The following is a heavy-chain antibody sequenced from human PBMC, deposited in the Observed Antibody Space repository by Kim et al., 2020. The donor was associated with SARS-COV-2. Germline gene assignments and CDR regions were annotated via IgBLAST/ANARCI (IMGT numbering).Heavy chain of an antibody. CDR1: GFTFSSYG. V-gene: IGHV3-33*05. CDR2: ISYDGSNK. D-gene: IGHD3-10*01. Sequence: GGSLRLSCAASGFTFSSYGMHWVRQAPGKGLEWVAVISYDGSNKYYADSVKGRFTISRDNSKNTLYLQMNSLRAEDTAVYYCAREGGLLWFGELWGGMDVWGQGTTVTVSS. CDR3: AREGGLLWFGELWGGMDV. J-gene: IGHJ6*02.